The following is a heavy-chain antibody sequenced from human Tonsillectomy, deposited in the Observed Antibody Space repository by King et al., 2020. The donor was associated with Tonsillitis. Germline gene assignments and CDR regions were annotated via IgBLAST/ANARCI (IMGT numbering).Heavy chain of an antibody. Sequence: VQLVEPGGGLVQPGGSLRLSCAASEFTFNRYWMSWVRQAPGKGLEWVANIKQDGSEKYYVDSVKGRFTISRDNAKNSLYLQMNSLRAEDTAVYYCARDILLSGYYPIYVDYWGQGTLVTVSS. CDR2: IKQDGSEK. J-gene: IGHJ4*02. CDR3: ARDILLSGYYPIYVDY. CDR1: EFTFNRYW. V-gene: IGHV3-7*01. D-gene: IGHD3-22*01.